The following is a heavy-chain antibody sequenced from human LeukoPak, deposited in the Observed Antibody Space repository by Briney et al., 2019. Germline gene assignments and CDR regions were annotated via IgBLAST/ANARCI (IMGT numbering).Heavy chain of an antibody. D-gene: IGHD2-15*01. V-gene: IGHV3-15*01. CDR1: GFTFSDAW. J-gene: IGHJ4*02. CDR3: TTRRQDGW. CDR2: IKSKSDGGTI. Sequence: GGSLRLSCVGSGFTFSDAWMSWVRQAPGKGLEWVGRIKSKSDGGTIDYAAPVKGRFTISRDDSRNALYLQMNSLKTEDTAVYYCTTRRQDGWWGQGTLVTVS.